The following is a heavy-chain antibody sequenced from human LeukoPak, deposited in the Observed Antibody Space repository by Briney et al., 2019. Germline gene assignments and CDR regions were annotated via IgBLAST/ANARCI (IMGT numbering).Heavy chain of an antibody. J-gene: IGHJ3*02. CDR1: GYTFTSYA. V-gene: IGHV1-3*03. CDR3: ARDRSYYYGRPDAFDI. Sequence: ASVKVSCKASGYTFTSYAMHWVRQAPGQRLEWMGWINAGNGNTKYSQEFQGRVTITRDTSASTAYMELSSLRSEDMAVYYCARDRSYYYGRPDAFDIWGQGTMVTVSS. CDR2: INAGNGNT. D-gene: IGHD3-10*01.